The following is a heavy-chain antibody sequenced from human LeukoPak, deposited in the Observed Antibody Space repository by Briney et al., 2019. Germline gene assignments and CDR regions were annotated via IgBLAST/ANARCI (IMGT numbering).Heavy chain of an antibody. D-gene: IGHD5-24*01. CDR3: ARESGRWLQLGGAFDI. CDR2: IIPIFGTA. V-gene: IGHV1-69*13. Sequence: SVKVSCKASGGTFSSYAISWVRQAPGQGLEWMGGIIPIFGTANYAQKFQGRVTITADESTSTAYMELSSLRSEDTAVYYCARESGRWLQLGGAFDIWGQGTMVTASS. CDR1: GGTFSSYA. J-gene: IGHJ3*02.